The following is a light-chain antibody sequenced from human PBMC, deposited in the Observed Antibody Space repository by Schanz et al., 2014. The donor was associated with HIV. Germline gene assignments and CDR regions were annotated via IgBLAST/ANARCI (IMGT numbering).Light chain of an antibody. CDR1: SSNIGNNY. Sequence: QSVLTQPPSVSAAPGQKVTISCSGSSSNIGNNYVSWYQQPPRHTPTNIIYYNDLLPLGVSDRFSGSKSGTSASLAITGLQAEDEADYYCQSYDSSLSGSVVFGLGNKLT. V-gene: IGLV1-51*01. J-gene: IGLJ2*01. CDR3: QSYDSSLSGSVV. CDR2: YND.